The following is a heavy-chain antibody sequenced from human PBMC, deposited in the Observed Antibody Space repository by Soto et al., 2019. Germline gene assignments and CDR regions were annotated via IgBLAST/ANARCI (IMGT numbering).Heavy chain of an antibody. D-gene: IGHD2-2*01. CDR2: INAGNGNT. CDR1: GYTFTSYA. CDR3: ARELDVVVPAATRYYYYYYGMDV. Sequence: VASVKVSCKASGYTFTSYAMHWVRQAPGQRLEWMGWINAGNGNTKYSQKFQGRVTITRDTSASTAYMELSSLRSEDTAVYYCARELDVVVPAATRYYYYYYGMDVWGQGTTVTVSS. J-gene: IGHJ6*02. V-gene: IGHV1-3*01.